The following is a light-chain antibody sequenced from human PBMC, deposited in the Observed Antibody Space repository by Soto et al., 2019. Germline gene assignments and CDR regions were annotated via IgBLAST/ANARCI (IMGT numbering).Light chain of an antibody. CDR2: SAS. V-gene: IGKV3D-15*01. J-gene: IGKJ3*01. Sequence: EIVLTQSPATLSVSPGESATLSCRASQGVNIDSVWYQQKPGQAPKLLMFSASARVTGIPARFIGGGSETEFTLTISSLQPEDSAVYYCQQYNTWPFTFGPGTKVDIK. CDR1: QGVNID. CDR3: QQYNTWPFT.